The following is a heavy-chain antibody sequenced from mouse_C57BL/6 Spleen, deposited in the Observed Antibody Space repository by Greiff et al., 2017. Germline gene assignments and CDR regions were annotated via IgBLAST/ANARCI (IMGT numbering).Heavy chain of an antibody. CDR3: ARSPSYGSIYWYFDV. CDR2: IYPGDGDT. V-gene: IGHV1-80*01. J-gene: IGHJ1*03. CDR1: GYAFSSYW. D-gene: IGHD1-1*01. Sequence: QVQLQQSGAELVKPGASVKISCKASGYAFSSYWMNWVKQRPGKGLEWIGQIYPGDGDTNYNGKVKGRATLTADKSSSTAYMQLSSLTSEDSAVYFCARSPSYGSIYWYFDVWGTGTTVTVSS.